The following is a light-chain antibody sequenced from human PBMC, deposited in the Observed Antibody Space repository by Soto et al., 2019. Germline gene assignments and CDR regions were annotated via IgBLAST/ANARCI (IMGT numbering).Light chain of an antibody. CDR1: QSVTTY. V-gene: IGKV3-11*01. CDR2: DAS. Sequence: EIVLTQSPATLSLSPGERATLSCRASQSVTTYLAWYQQKPGQAPRLLIYDASSRATGIPARFSGSGSGTDFTLTISSLEPADFAFYYCLQRSNWPPLLSFGGGTKVDIK. J-gene: IGKJ4*01. CDR3: LQRSNWPPLLS.